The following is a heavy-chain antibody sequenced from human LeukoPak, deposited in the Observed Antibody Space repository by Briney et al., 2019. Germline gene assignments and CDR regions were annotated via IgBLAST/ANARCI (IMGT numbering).Heavy chain of an antibody. CDR3: AKDIMSTRNYYFDY. V-gene: IGHV3-23*01. Sequence: GGSLRLSCAASGFTFSSYAMNWVRQAPGKVLEWVSTISGSSGSTYYADSVKGRFTISRDNSKNTLYLQMNSLRAEDTAIYYCAKDIMSTRNYYFDYWGQGTLVTVSS. J-gene: IGHJ4*02. CDR1: GFTFSSYA. CDR2: ISGSSGST.